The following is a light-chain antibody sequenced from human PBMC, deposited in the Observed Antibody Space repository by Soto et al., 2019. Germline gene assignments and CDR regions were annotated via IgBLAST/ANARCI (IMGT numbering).Light chain of an antibody. CDR1: QSISNY. Sequence: DIQITQSPSSLSSSVAERFSITCRASQSISNYLNWYQQKPGKAPKLLIYDASSLQSGVPSRFSGSGSGTDFTLTISSLQPEDFATYYCQQSYSTPPITFGQGTRLEI. CDR2: DAS. V-gene: IGKV1-39*01. J-gene: IGKJ5*01. CDR3: QQSYSTPPIT.